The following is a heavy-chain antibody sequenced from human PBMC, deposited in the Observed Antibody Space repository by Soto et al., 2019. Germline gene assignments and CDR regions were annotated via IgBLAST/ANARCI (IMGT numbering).Heavy chain of an antibody. CDR2: ISGSSDYR. Sequence: EVQLVESGGGLVKPGGSLRLSCAGSGFSFSTSSMNWVRQAPGKELEWVSAISGSSDYRYYADSVKGRFTISRDNAKNSLFLQMSSLRVEDTAVYHCARVPSYYGSGSYYPFDFWGQGTLVTVSS. CDR3: ARVPSYYGSGSYYPFDF. CDR1: GFSFSTSS. D-gene: IGHD3-10*01. J-gene: IGHJ4*02. V-gene: IGHV3-21*01.